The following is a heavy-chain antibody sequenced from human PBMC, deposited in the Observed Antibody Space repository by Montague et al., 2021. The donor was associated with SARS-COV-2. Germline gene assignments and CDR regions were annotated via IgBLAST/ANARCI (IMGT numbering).Heavy chain of an antibody. D-gene: IGHD6-13*01. J-gene: IGHJ4*02. CDR2: TYYRSMWKS. V-gene: IGHV6-1*01. CDR3: VRGIGAAGSYDY. Sequence: CAISGDSVSSNSATWNWIRQSPSRGLEWLGRTYYRSMWKSDYAXXXKSRIAINPDTSKNQFSLQLSSVTPEDTALYYCVRGIGAAGSYDYWGQGTLVTVSS. CDR1: GDSVSSNSAT.